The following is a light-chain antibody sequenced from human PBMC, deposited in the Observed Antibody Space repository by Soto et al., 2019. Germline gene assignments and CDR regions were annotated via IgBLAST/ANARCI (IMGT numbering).Light chain of an antibody. CDR3: QQSYSTPRT. CDR1: QSISNY. J-gene: IGKJ1*01. CDR2: AAS. V-gene: IGKV1-39*01. Sequence: DIQMTQSPSSLSASVGDRVTITCRASQSISNYLNWYQQKPEKAPKLLMFAASSLQSGVPSRFSGCGSGTDFTLTISSLQPEDFATYYCQQSYSTPRTFGQGTKVEIK.